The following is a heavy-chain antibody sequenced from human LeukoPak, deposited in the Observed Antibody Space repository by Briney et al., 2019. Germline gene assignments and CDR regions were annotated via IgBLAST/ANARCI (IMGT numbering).Heavy chain of an antibody. Sequence: ASVKVSCKASGYTFTSYGISWVRQAPGQGLEWMGWISAYNGNTNYAQKLQGRVTMTTDTSTSTAYMELRSLRSDDTAVYYCAREVYCSSTSCSLSYWGQGTLVTVSS. CDR2: ISAYNGNT. V-gene: IGHV1-18*01. CDR1: GYTFTSYG. J-gene: IGHJ4*02. D-gene: IGHD2-2*01. CDR3: AREVYCSSTSCSLSY.